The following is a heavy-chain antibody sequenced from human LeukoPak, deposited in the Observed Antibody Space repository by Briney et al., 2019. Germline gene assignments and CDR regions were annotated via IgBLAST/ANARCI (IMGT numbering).Heavy chain of an antibody. Sequence: GGSLRLSCAASGFTFDNYDFHWVRQGTGKGLEWVSAIGAAGDTYYPGSVRGRFTISRENAKNTFYLQMNSLRAGDTAVYYCARSVFGFCSRATCYEGAFDIWGQGTMVTVSP. J-gene: IGHJ3*02. CDR1: GFTFDNYD. CDR2: IGAAGDT. D-gene: IGHD2-2*03. CDR3: ARSVFGFCSRATCYEGAFDI. V-gene: IGHV3-13*01.